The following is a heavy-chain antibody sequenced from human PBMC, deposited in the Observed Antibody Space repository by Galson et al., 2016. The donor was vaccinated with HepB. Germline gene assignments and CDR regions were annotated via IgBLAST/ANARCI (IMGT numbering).Heavy chain of an antibody. CDR2: IYWNDDK. V-gene: IGHV2-5*01. CDR1: GFSLTTSGVS. J-gene: IGHJ6*02. D-gene: IGHD5-12*01. CDR3: VHSQGYDHYYGMDG. Sequence: PALVKPTQTVTLTCTFSGFSLTTSGVSVGWIRQPPGKALEWLALIYWNDDKRYSPSLQTRLTITKDTSTNQVVLMMTNMDPVDTATYYCVHSQGYDHYYGMDGWGQGTTVTVSS.